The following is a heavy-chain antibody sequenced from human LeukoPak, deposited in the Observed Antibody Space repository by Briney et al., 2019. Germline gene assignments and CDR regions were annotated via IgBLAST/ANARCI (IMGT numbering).Heavy chain of an antibody. CDR2: IRSKAYGGTT. CDR1: GFTFGDYA. Sequence: HPGGSLRLSCTASGFTFGDYAMSWVRQAPGKGLEWVGFIRSKAYGGTTEYAASVKGRFTISRDDSKSIAYLQMNSLKTEDTAVYYCTREDSSGYAYWGQGTLDTVSS. V-gene: IGHV3-49*04. J-gene: IGHJ4*02. D-gene: IGHD3-22*01. CDR3: TREDSSGYAY.